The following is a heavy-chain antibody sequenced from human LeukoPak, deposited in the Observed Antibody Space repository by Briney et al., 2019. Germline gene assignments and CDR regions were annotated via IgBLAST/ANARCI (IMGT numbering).Heavy chain of an antibody. D-gene: IGHD1-26*01. CDR3: AKGEGATPPSDRFDY. V-gene: IGHV3-23*01. J-gene: IGHJ4*02. CDR2: ISGSGGST. CDR1: GFTFSTYV. Sequence: PGGSLRLSCAASGFTFSTYVMSWVRQAPGKGLEWVSAISGSGGSTYYADSVKGRFTISRDNSKNTLYLQMNSLRAEDTAVYYCAKGEGATPPSDRFDYWGQGTLVTVSS.